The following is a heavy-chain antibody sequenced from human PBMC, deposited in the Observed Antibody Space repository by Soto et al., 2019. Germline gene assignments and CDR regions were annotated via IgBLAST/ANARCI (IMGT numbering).Heavy chain of an antibody. CDR3: ARESEDLTSNFDY. J-gene: IGHJ4*02. CDR1: RFTFTRYS. Sequence: PGGSLRLSCAASRFTFTRYSMNWVRQAPGKGLEWVSSISSTTNYIYYGDSMKGRFTISRDSAKNSLYLEMNSLRAEDTAVYYCARESEDLTSNFDYWGQGTLVTVSS. V-gene: IGHV3-21*06. CDR2: ISSTTNYI.